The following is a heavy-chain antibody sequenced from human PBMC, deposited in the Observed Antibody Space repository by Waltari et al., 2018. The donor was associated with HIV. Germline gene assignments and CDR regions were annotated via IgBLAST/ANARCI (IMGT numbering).Heavy chain of an antibody. CDR2: MRSDGSSK. CDR3: AKNGATLTTSSYYYYYGMDV. V-gene: IGHV3-30*02. Sequence: QVQLVESGGGVVQPGGSLRLSCGASGSTFRGYCLHWVPPAPGKGLEWVTYMRSDGSSKNYADSVKGRFTISRDNSKNTVYLQMNSLRPEDTAVYFCAKNGATLTTSSYYYYYGMDVWGQGTTVTVSS. CDR1: GSTFRGYC. J-gene: IGHJ6*02. D-gene: IGHD4-4*01.